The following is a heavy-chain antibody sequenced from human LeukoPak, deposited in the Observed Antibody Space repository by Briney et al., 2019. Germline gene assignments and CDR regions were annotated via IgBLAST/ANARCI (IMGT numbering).Heavy chain of an antibody. D-gene: IGHD3-3*01. CDR3: ARVGTIFGVVIIWYFDL. Sequence: ASVKVSCKASGYTFTGYYMHWVRQAPGQGPEWMGWINPNSGGTNYAQKFQGRVTMTRDTSISTAYMELSRLRSDDTAVYYCARVGTIFGVVIIWYFDLWGRGTLVTVSS. CDR2: INPNSGGT. V-gene: IGHV1-2*02. J-gene: IGHJ2*01. CDR1: GYTFTGYY.